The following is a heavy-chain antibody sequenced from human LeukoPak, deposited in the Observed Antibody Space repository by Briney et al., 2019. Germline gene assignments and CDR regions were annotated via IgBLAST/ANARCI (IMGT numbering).Heavy chain of an antibody. V-gene: IGHV4-39*01. CDR3: ASLDYYYHYMDV. CDR1: GGSISSTIFS. J-gene: IGHJ6*03. Sequence: PSETLSLTCVVSGGSISSTIFSWGWIRQPPGKGLEWIGNIYYSGSTYYNPSLKSRVTISVDTSKNQFSLKLSSVTAADTAVYYCASLDYYYHYMDVWGKGTTVTVSS. CDR2: IYYSGST.